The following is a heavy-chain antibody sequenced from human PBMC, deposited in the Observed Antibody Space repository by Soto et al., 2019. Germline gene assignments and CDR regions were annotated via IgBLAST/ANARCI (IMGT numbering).Heavy chain of an antibody. D-gene: IGHD6-19*01. Sequence: GGSLRLSCAASGFTFSFYAMNWVRQAPGKGLEWVSGISDSGGTTYYADSVKGRFTLSRDNGKKSVSLQMNSLRAEDTAVYYCVRDRSRGWHPNGGMDVWGQGTTVTVSS. J-gene: IGHJ6*02. V-gene: IGHV3-23*01. CDR3: VRDRSRGWHPNGGMDV. CDR2: ISDSGGTT. CDR1: GFTFSFYA.